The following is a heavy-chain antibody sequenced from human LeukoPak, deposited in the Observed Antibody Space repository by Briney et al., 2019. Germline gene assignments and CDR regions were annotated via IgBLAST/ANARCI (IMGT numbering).Heavy chain of an antibody. CDR3: ARALGWEELPGSFGT. CDR1: GFTFSSYE. V-gene: IGHV3-48*03. CDR2: ISSSGSTI. J-gene: IGHJ5*02. Sequence: GGSLRLSCAASGFTFSSYEMNWVRQAPGKGLEWVAYISSSGSTIYYADSVKGRFTISRDNAKNSLYLQMNSLRAEDTAVYYCARALGWEELPGSFGTWGQGTLVTVSS. D-gene: IGHD1-26*01.